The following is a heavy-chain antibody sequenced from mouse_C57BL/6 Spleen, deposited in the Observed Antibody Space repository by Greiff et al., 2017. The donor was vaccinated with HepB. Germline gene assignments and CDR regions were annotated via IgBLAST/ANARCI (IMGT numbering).Heavy chain of an antibody. CDR2: ISSGGDYI. CDR3: TSLYDGYFSYYAMDY. V-gene: IGHV5-9-1*02. CDR1: GFTFSSYA. D-gene: IGHD2-3*01. J-gene: IGHJ4*01. Sequence: EVKVVESGEGLVKPGGSLKLSCAASGFTFSSYAMSWVRQTPEKRLEWVAYISSGGDYIYYADTLKGRFTISRDNARNTLYLQMSSLKSEDTAMYYCTSLYDGYFSYYAMDYWGQGTSVTVSS.